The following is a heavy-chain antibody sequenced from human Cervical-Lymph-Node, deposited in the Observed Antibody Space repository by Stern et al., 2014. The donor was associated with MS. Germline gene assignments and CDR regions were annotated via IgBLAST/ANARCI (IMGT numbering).Heavy chain of an antibody. D-gene: IGHD5/OR15-5a*01. CDR3: AREGEYSVYMDY. J-gene: IGHJ4*02. Sequence: MQLVESGGGVVQPGRSLRLSCAASGFTFSRYAMHWVRQAPGKGLEWVAVISYDGSNKYYADSVKGRFTISRDNSKNTLYLQMNSLRAEDTAVYYCAREGEYSVYMDYWGQGTLVTVSS. V-gene: IGHV3-30*01. CDR2: ISYDGSNK. CDR1: GFTFSRYA.